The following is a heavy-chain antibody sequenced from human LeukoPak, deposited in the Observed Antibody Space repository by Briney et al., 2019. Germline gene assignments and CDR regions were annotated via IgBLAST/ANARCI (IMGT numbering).Heavy chain of an antibody. Sequence: SETLSLTCTVSGGSISSGSYYWSWIRQPAGKGLEWIGRIYTSGSTNYNPSLKSRVTISVDTSKNQFSLKLSSVTAADTAVYYCARTYYYDSSGYFDYWGQGTLVTVSS. D-gene: IGHD3-22*01. CDR1: GGSISSGSYY. CDR3: ARTYYYDSSGYFDY. CDR2: IYTSGST. J-gene: IGHJ4*02. V-gene: IGHV4-61*02.